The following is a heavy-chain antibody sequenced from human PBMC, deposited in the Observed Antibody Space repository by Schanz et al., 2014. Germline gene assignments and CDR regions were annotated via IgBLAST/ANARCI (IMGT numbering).Heavy chain of an antibody. Sequence: VQLVESGGGLVQPGGSLRLSCAASGFTFSSYGMHWVRQAPGKGLEWVAVIWYDGSNKYYADSVKGRFTISSDNSKSMLSLQMSSLRAEDTAVYYCAKSQGSSFDSWGQGTLVTVSS. CDR3: AKSQGSSFDS. J-gene: IGHJ4*02. D-gene: IGHD6-13*01. CDR1: GFTFSSYG. CDR2: IWYDGSNK. V-gene: IGHV3-33*06.